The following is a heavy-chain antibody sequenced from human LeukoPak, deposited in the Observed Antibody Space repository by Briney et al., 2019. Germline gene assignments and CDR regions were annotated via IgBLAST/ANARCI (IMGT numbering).Heavy chain of an antibody. D-gene: IGHD5-18*01. J-gene: IGHJ4*02. CDR2: ISGSGGST. CDR3: AKLGPTAMVGYYFDY. V-gene: IGHV3-23*01. CDR1: GFTFSSYA. Sequence: PGGSLRLSCAASGFTFSSYAMSWVRKAPGKGLEWVSAISGSGGSTYYADSMKGRFTISRDNSKNTLYLQMNSLRAEDTAVYYCAKLGPTAMVGYYFDYWGQGTLVTVSS.